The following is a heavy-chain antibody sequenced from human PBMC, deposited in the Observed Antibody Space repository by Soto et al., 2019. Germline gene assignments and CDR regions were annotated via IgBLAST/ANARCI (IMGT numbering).Heavy chain of an antibody. V-gene: IGHV5-10-1*01. CDR3: ARIESIARNWFDP. CDR1: GFSFTNYW. Sequence: GESLKISCKGSGFSFTNYWISWVRQVPGKGLEWMGNIDPVDSYANYSPSFQGHVTFSVDTSIGTAFLHWSSLKASDSAIYFCARIESIARNWFDPWGQGTLVTVSS. J-gene: IGHJ5*02. D-gene: IGHD6-13*01. CDR2: IDPVDSYA.